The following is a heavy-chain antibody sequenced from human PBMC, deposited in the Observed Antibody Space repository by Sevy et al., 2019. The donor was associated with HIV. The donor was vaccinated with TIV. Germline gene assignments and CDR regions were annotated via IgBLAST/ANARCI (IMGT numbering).Heavy chain of an antibody. CDR2: ISAYNGNT. D-gene: IGHD3-3*01. Sequence: ASVKVSCKASGYTFTSYGISWVRQAPGQGLEWMGWISAYNGNTNYAQKLQGRVTMTTDTSTSTAYMELRSLRSDDTAVYYCARDKRENYDFWSGPFPYYYYGMGVWGQGTTVTVSS. J-gene: IGHJ6*02. CDR1: GYTFTSYG. V-gene: IGHV1-18*01. CDR3: ARDKRENYDFWSGPFPYYYYGMGV.